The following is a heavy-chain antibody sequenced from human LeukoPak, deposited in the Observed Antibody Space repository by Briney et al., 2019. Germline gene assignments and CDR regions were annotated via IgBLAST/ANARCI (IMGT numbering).Heavy chain of an antibody. V-gene: IGHV3-30*04. Sequence: PGGSLRLSCAASGFTFRNYAMHWVRQAPGKGLEWVAVISYDVSNEYYADSVKGRFTISRDISKNTLYLQMNSLRADDTAVYYCARASLGVSAWDAFDIWGQGTMVTVSS. CDR3: ARASLGVSAWDAFDI. J-gene: IGHJ3*02. CDR1: GFTFRNYA. CDR2: ISYDVSNE. D-gene: IGHD3-16*01.